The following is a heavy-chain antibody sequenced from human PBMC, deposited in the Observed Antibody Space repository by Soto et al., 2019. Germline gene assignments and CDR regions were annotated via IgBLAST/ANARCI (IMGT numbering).Heavy chain of an antibody. CDR1: SVSISSYGYY. CDR3: ARLNGYCVSTGCHGYYGMDV. J-gene: IGHJ6*02. Sequence: SETLSLTCTVSSVSISSYGYYWGWIRQPPGKGLEWIGIISYSGSTYYSPSLKSRVTISADTSKNQFSLRLSSVTAADTAVYYCARLNGYCVSTGCHGYYGMDVWGQGTTVTVSS. D-gene: IGHD2-2*03. CDR2: ISYSGST. V-gene: IGHV4-39*01.